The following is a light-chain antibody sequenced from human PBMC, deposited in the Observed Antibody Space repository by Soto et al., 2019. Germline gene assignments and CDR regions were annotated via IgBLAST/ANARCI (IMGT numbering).Light chain of an antibody. J-gene: IGKJ1*01. CDR1: QSIGSN. Sequence: EIVMTQSPATLSVSPGERVTLSCRASQSIGSNLAWYQQKPGQAPRLLIYGASTRATGIPGRFSGGGSGTEFTLTISSLQSEDFAVYYCQQYNNWLPKFGQGTKVEIK. CDR2: GAS. V-gene: IGKV3-15*01. CDR3: QQYNNWLPK.